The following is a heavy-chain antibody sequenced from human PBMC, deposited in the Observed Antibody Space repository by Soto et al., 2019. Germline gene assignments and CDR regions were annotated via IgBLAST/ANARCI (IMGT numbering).Heavy chain of an antibody. V-gene: IGHV3-21*01. D-gene: IGHD2-15*01. Sequence: GGSLRLSCAASGFTFSSYGMHWVRQAPGKGLEWVSSISSSSSYIYYADSVKGRFTISRDNAKNSLYLQMNSLRAEDTAVYYCARDAAAGYMDVWGKGTTVTVSS. CDR2: ISSSSSYI. CDR1: GFTFSSYG. J-gene: IGHJ6*03. CDR3: ARDAAAGYMDV.